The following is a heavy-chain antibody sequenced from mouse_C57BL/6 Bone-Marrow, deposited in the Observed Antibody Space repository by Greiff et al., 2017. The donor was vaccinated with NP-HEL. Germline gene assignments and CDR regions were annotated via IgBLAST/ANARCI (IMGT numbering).Heavy chain of an antibody. J-gene: IGHJ2*01. CDR1: GYTFTSYG. CDR2: IYPRSGNT. V-gene: IGHV1-81*01. Sequence: QVQLQQSGAELARPGASVKLSCKASGYTFTSYGISWVKQRTGQGLEWIGEIYPRSGNTYYNEKFKGKATLTADKSSSTAYMELRSLTSEDSAVYFCADLPDWGQGTTLTVSS. CDR3: ADLPD.